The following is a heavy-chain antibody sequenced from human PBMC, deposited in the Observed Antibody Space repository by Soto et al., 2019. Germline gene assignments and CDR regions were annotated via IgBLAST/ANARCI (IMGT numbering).Heavy chain of an antibody. CDR2: IWYDGSNK. V-gene: IGHV3-33*01. D-gene: IGHD6-13*01. J-gene: IGHJ4*02. Sequence: LRLSCAASGFTFSSYGMHWVRQAPGKGLEWVAVIWYDGSNKYYADSVKGRFTISRDNSKNTLYLQMNSLRAEDTAVYYCARGRSSSWAPFDYWGQGTLVTVSS. CDR3: ARGRSSSWAPFDY. CDR1: GFTFSSYG.